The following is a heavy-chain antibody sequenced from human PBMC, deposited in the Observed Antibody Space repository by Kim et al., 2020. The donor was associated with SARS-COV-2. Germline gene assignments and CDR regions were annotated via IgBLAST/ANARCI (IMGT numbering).Heavy chain of an antibody. CDR2: ITDRGDTT. V-gene: IGHV3-23*01. CDR3: AKDSRRFSGWYYFDY. J-gene: IGHJ4*02. Sequence: GGSLRLSCAASGFTFSYYAMGWVRQAPGKGLEWVSAITDRGDTTYHADFVKGRFTFSRDNSKNMIYLQMNSLRAEDTAIYYCAKDSRRFSGWYYFDYWGQGTLGTVSS. D-gene: IGHD6-19*01. CDR1: GFTFSYYA.